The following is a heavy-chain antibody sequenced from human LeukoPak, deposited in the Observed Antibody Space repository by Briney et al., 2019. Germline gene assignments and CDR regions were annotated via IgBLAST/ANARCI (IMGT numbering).Heavy chain of an antibody. CDR2: IYHSGST. D-gene: IGHD3-10*01. J-gene: IGHJ4*02. CDR3: ATERGGGPSFDY. Sequence: PSETLSLTCAVSGGSISSGGYSWSWTRQPPGKGLEWIGYIYHSGSTYYNPSLKSRVTISVDRSKNQFSLKLSSVTAADTAVYYCATERGGGPSFDYWGQGTLVTVSS. V-gene: IGHV4-30-2*01. CDR1: GGSISSGGYS.